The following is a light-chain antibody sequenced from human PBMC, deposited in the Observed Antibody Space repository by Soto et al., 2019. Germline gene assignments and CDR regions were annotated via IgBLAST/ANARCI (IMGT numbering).Light chain of an antibody. CDR3: QHYGPSPPWT. CDR1: QSVSSSF. CDR2: GAS. Sequence: ENVLTQSPGTLSLSPGERATLSCRASQSVSSSFLAWYQQKPGQAPRLLIYGASIRATGIPDRFSGSGSGTDLTLTISRLEPEDFAVYYCQHYGPSPPWTF. V-gene: IGKV3-20*01. J-gene: IGKJ1*01.